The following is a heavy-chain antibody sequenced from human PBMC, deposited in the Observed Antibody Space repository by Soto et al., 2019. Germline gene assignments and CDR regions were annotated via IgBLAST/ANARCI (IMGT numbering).Heavy chain of an antibody. Sequence: KASETLSLTCTVSGGSIGNYFWSWIRQPPGSGLDWIGYIYYNGDTRYNPSLESRVTMSVDTSKNQLSLKLTSVTAADTAVYYCARDRYPYAPGRWFDPWGQGTLVTVSS. CDR2: IYYNGDT. J-gene: IGHJ5*02. CDR3: ARDRYPYAPGRWFDP. V-gene: IGHV4-59*01. CDR1: GGSIGNYF. D-gene: IGHD3-16*01.